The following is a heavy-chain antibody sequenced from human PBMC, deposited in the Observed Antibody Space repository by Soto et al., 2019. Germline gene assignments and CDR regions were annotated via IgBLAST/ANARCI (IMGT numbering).Heavy chain of an antibody. CDR1: GFTFEDYV. J-gene: IGHJ6*02. CDR2: ISWDGYSI. D-gene: IGHD3-3*01. CDR3: ARSWSGSTSGRVDV. Sequence: EVQLVESGGGFVQPGRSLRLSCVGSGFTFEDYVMHWVRQVPGKGLEWVSHISWDGYSIGYAGSVRGRFTISRDNAKNSLFLQMNSLRPEDTALYYCARSWSGSTSGRVDVWGQGTTVTVSS. V-gene: IGHV3-9*01.